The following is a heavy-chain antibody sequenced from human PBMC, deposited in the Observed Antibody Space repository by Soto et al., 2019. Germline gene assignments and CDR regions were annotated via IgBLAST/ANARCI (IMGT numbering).Heavy chain of an antibody. V-gene: IGHV3-23*01. Sequence: EVQLLESGGGLVQPGGSLRLSCAASGFTFSSYAMSWVRQAPGKGLEWVSAISGSGGSTYYADSVKGRFTISRDNSKNTLYLQMNSLRAEDTAVYYCAKGLKNNIFWSRVRIQLPYYFDYWGQGTLVTVSS. J-gene: IGHJ4*02. D-gene: IGHD3-3*01. CDR2: ISGSGGST. CDR1: GFTFSSYA. CDR3: AKGLKNNIFWSRVRIQLPYYFDY.